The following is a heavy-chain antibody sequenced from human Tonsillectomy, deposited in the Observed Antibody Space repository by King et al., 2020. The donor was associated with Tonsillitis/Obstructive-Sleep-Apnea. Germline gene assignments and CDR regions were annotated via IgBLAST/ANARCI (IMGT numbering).Heavy chain of an antibody. D-gene: IGHD1-26*01. CDR2: IWYDGTNK. CDR3: ARLSGSYYFDY. Sequence: QLVQSGGGVVQPGRSLRLSWAASGFIFNNFGMLWVRQTPGKGLEWVALIWYDGTNKYYADSVKGRFTISRDSSKNTLYLQMSSLGAEDTAVYYCARLSGSYYFDYWGQGTRVTVSS. J-gene: IGHJ4*02. CDR1: GFIFNNFG. V-gene: IGHV3-33*03.